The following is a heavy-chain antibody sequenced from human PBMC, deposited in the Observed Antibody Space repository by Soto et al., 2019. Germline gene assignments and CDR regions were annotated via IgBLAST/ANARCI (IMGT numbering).Heavy chain of an antibody. CDR3: VRVGASFGVVIRYYYYGMDV. D-gene: IGHD3-3*01. J-gene: IGHJ6*02. V-gene: IGHV3-7*05. CDR1: GFTFSSYW. CDR2: IKQDGSEK. Sequence: EVQLVESGGGLIEPGGSLRLSCAASGFTFSSYWMSWVRQAPGKGLEWVANIKQDGSEKYYVDSVKGRFTISRDNAKNSLYLQMNSLRAEDTAVYYCVRVGASFGVVIRYYYYGMDVWGQGTTVTVSS.